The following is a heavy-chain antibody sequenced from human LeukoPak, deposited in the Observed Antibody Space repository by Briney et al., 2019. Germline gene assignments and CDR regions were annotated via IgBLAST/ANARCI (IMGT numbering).Heavy chain of an antibody. J-gene: IGHJ5*02. CDR2: INPNSGVT. Sequence: ASVKVSCRASGYTFTGSYIHWVRQAPGQGLEWMGRINPNSGVTIYAQKFQGRVTLTRDTSITTAYMELSSLRSDDTAVYYCARTMADGGANHWGQGTLVTVSS. CDR1: GYTFTGSY. V-gene: IGHV1-2*06. CDR3: ARTMADGGANH. D-gene: IGHD2-21*01.